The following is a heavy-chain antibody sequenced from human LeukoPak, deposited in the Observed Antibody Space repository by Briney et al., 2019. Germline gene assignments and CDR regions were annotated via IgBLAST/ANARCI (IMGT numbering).Heavy chain of an antibody. J-gene: IGHJ1*01. Sequence: GASVKVSCKASGYTFTGYYMHWVRQAPGQGLEWMGWINPNSGGTNYAQKFQGRVTMTRDTSISTAYMELSRLRSDDTAVYDCARPTYGSSDYEYGQHWGEGTLVTVSS. CDR3: ARPTYGSSDYEYGQH. CDR1: GYTFTGYY. V-gene: IGHV1-2*02. CDR2: INPNSGGT. D-gene: IGHD3-22*01.